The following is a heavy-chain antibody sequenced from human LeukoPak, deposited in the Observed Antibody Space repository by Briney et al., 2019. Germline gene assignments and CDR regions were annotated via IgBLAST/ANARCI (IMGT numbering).Heavy chain of an antibody. CDR2: IYHSGST. CDR1: GGSFSSYY. D-gene: IGHD3-22*01. Sequence: PSETLSLTCTVSGGSFSSYYWSWIRQPPGKGLEWIGYIYHSGSTYYNPSLKSRVTISVDRSKNQFSLKLSSVTAADTAVYYCARGFRYYDSSGYSSRRFDPWGQGTLVTVSS. V-gene: IGHV4-59*12. J-gene: IGHJ5*02. CDR3: ARGFRYYDSSGYSSRRFDP.